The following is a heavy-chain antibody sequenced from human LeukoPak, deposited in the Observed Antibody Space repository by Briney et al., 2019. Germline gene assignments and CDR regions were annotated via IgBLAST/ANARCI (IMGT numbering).Heavy chain of an antibody. CDR1: GFTFSSYG. V-gene: IGHV3-30*18. CDR2: ISYDGSNK. J-gene: IGHJ4*02. D-gene: IGHD3-10*01. Sequence: GGSLRLSCAASGFTFSSYGMHWVRQAPGKGLEWVAVISYDGSNKYYADSVKGRFTISRDNSKNTLYLQMNSLRAEDTAVYYCAKDQLRYYYGSGNYFDYWGQGTLVTVSS. CDR3: AKDQLRYYYGSGNYFDY.